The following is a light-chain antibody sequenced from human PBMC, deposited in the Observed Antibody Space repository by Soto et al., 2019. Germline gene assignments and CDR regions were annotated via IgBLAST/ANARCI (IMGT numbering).Light chain of an antibody. CDR1: QSISSN. Sequence: EIVMTQSLATLSVSPGERATLSCRASQSISSNLAWYQQEPGQAPRLLIYGASTRATGIPARFSGSGSGTDFTLTISRLEPEDFAVYYCQQFSSYPLTFGGGTKVDIK. CDR3: QQFSSYPLT. J-gene: IGKJ4*01. V-gene: IGKV3-15*01. CDR2: GAS.